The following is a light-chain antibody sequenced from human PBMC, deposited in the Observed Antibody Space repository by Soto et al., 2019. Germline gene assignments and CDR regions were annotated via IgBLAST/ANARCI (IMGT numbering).Light chain of an antibody. CDR1: QSVSSN. J-gene: IGKJ2*01. Sequence: EIVMTQSPATLSVSPGERATLTCRASQSVSSNLAWYQQKPGQAPRLLIYGASTRATGVPARFSGSGSGTEFTLTISSLQSEDFAVYYCQQYNSGPYTFGQGTKLEIK. CDR3: QQYNSGPYT. V-gene: IGKV3-15*01. CDR2: GAS.